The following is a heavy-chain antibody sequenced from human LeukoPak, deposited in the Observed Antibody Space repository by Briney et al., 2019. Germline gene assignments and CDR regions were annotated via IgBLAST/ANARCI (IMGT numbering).Heavy chain of an antibody. Sequence: PGGSLRLSCAASGFTFSSYNMNWVRQAPGKGLEWVSSIMKGRFTISRDNARNSLFLQMNSLRAEDTAVYYCAKYYYDSSGYYFARWFDPWGQGTLVTVSS. CDR3: AKYYYDSSGYYFARWFDP. V-gene: IGHV3-21*01. CDR1: GFTFSSYN. D-gene: IGHD3-22*01. CDR2: I. J-gene: IGHJ5*02.